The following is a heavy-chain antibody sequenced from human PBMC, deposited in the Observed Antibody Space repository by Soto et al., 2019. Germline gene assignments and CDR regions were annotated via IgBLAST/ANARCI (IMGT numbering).Heavy chain of an antibody. CDR3: VAGDLYFDY. CDR2: ISGSGGST. CDR1: GCTFSSYA. D-gene: IGHD2-15*01. V-gene: IGHV3-23*01. J-gene: IGHJ4*02. Sequence: PGGSRRLSCAASGCTFSSYAMSWVRQAPGKGLEWVSAISGSGGSTYYADSVKGRFTISRDNSKNTLYLQMNSLRAEDTAVYYCVAGDLYFDYWGQGTLVTVSS.